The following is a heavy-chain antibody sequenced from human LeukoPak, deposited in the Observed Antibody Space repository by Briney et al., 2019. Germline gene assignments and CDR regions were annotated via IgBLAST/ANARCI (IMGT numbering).Heavy chain of an antibody. J-gene: IGHJ6*03. Sequence: GGSLRLSCAASGFNFNNYNMNWVRQAPGKGLEWVSYITLSSSTIYYADSVKGRFTISRDNAKNTLYLQMNSLRAEDTAVYYCAKDAVAGNNYYYYYYMDVWGKGTTVTVSS. V-gene: IGHV3-48*01. CDR1: GFNFNNYN. CDR3: AKDAVAGNNYYYYYYMDV. CDR2: ITLSSSTI. D-gene: IGHD6-19*01.